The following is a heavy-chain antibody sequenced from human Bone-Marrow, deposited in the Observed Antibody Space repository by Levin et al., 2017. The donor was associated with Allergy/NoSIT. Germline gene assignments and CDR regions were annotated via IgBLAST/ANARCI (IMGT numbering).Heavy chain of an antibody. Sequence: GGSLRLSCAASGFTFSSYGMHWVRQAPGKGLEWVAVISYDGSNKYYADSVKGRFTISRDNSKNTLYLQMNSLRAEDTAVYYCAKDPGTQWLVLMFDYWGQGTLVTVSS. J-gene: IGHJ4*02. V-gene: IGHV3-30*18. CDR1: GFTFSSYG. D-gene: IGHD6-19*01. CDR3: AKDPGTQWLVLMFDY. CDR2: ISYDGSNK.